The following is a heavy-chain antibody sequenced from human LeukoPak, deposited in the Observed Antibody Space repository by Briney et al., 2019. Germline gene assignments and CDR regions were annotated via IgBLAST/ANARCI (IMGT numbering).Heavy chain of an antibody. D-gene: IGHD5-18*01. J-gene: IGHJ4*02. V-gene: IGHV3-53*01. CDR2: IYSGGNT. CDR3: AGGPVDGYSYGFLDY. CDR1: GFTVSSNY. Sequence: QPGGSLRLSCAASGFTVSSNYMNWVRQAPGRGLEWVSVIYSGGNTYYADSVKGRFTISRDNSKNTLYLQMNSLRAEDTAVYYCAGGPVDGYSYGFLDYWGQGTLVTVSS.